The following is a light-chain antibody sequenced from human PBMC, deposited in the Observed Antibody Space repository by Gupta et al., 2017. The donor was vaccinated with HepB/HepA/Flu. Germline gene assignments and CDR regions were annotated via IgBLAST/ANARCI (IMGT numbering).Light chain of an antibody. Sequence: QSVLTQPPSASGTPRQRVTISCSGSSSNIGSKVVNWYQQVPGTAPKLLIYSNDQRPSGVPDRFSGSKSGTSASLAISRLQSEDEADYYCAAWDNSLRGWVFGGGTKLTVL. CDR2: SND. J-gene: IGLJ3*02. CDR3: AAWDNSLRGWV. V-gene: IGLV1-44*01. CDR1: SSNIGSKV.